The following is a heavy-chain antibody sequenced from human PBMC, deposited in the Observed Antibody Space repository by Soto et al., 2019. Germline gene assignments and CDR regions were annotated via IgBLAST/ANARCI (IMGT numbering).Heavy chain of an antibody. V-gene: IGHV3-33*01. CDR2: IWYDGSNK. CDR3: AREGDCSSTSCYDAFDI. Sequence: GGSLRLSCAASGFPFSSYGMRWVRQAPGKGLEWVAVIWYDGSNKYYADSVKGRFTISRDNSKNTLYLQMNSLRAEDTAVYYCAREGDCSSTSCYDAFDIWGQGTMVTVSS. CDR1: GFPFSSYG. J-gene: IGHJ3*02. D-gene: IGHD2-2*01.